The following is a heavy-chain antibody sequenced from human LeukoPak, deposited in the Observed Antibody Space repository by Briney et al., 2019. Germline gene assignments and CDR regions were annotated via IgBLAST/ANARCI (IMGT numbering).Heavy chain of an antibody. D-gene: IGHD4-17*01. V-gene: IGHV3-21*01. CDR2: ISSSSSYI. CDR3: ARGSADDYGDYVVLNYFDY. Sequence: GGSLRLSCAASGFTFSSYSMNWVRQAPGKGLEWVSSISSSSSYIYYADSVKGRFTISRDNAKNSLYLQMNSLRAEDTAVYYCARGSADDYGDYVVLNYFDYWGQGTLVTVSS. CDR1: GFTFSSYS. J-gene: IGHJ4*02.